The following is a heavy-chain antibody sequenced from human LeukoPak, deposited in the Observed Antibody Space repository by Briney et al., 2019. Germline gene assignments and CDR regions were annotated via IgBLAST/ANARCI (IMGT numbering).Heavy chain of an antibody. Sequence: PGGSLRLSCAASGFTFSSYSMNWVRQAPGKGLEWVSHITASGTAMFYADSVKGRFTISRDNAKNSLYLQMNSLRDEDTAVYYCAKKSSSGYSPYDYWGQGTLVTVSS. V-gene: IGHV3-48*02. D-gene: IGHD3-22*01. J-gene: IGHJ4*02. CDR1: GFTFSSYS. CDR2: ITASGTAM. CDR3: AKKSSSGYSPYDY.